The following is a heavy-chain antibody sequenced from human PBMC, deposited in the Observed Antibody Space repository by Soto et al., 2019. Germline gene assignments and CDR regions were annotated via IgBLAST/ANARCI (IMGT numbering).Heavy chain of an antibody. V-gene: IGHV4-4*02. CDR2: IYHSGST. Sequence: QVQLQESGPGLVKPSGTLSLTCAVSGGSISSSNWWSWVRQPPGKGLEWIGEIYHSGSTNYNPSLKSRVTISVDKSKNQFSLMLISVTAADAAVYYCAGADGSNYYGMDVWGQGTTVTVSS. CDR1: GGSISSSNW. CDR3: AGADGSNYYGMDV. J-gene: IGHJ6*02. D-gene: IGHD2-15*01.